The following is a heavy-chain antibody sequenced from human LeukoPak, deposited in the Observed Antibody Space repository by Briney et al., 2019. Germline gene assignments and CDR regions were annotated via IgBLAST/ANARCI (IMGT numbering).Heavy chain of an antibody. CDR1: GYTFTGYY. D-gene: IGHD1-26*01. CDR2: INPNSGGT. J-gene: IGHJ4*02. Sequence: ASVKVSCKASGYTFTGYYMHWVRQAPGQGLEWMGWINPNSGGTNYAQKFQGRVTMTRDTSISTAYMELSRLRSDDTAVYSCATLGWELLISFDYWGQGTLVTVSS. V-gene: IGHV1-2*02. CDR3: ATLGWELLISFDY.